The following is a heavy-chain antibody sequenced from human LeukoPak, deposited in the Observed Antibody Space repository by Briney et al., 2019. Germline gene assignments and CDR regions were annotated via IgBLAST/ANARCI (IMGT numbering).Heavy chain of an antibody. D-gene: IGHD3-10*01. Sequence: SVKVSCKASGGTFSSYAISWVRQAPGQGLEWMGRIIPILGIANYAQKFQGRVTITADKSTSTAYMELSSLRSEDTAVYYCARNADITMVRGVIRNLDYWGQGTLVTVSS. CDR1: GGTFSSYA. CDR2: IIPILGIA. V-gene: IGHV1-69*04. CDR3: ARNADITMVRGVIRNLDY. J-gene: IGHJ4*02.